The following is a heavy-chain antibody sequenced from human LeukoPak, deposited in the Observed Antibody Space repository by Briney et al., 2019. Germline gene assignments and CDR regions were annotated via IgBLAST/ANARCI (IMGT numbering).Heavy chain of an antibody. D-gene: IGHD6-19*01. J-gene: IGHJ3*02. CDR2: IYYSGST. Sequence: SETLSLTCTVSGGSISSGGYYWSWIRQHPGKGLEWIGYIYYSGSTYYNPSLKSRVTISVDTSKNQFSLKLSSVTAADTAVYYCARHVSVGEQWLVDAFDIWGQGTMVTVSS. V-gene: IGHV4-31*03. CDR3: ARHVSVGEQWLVDAFDI. CDR1: GGSISSGGYY.